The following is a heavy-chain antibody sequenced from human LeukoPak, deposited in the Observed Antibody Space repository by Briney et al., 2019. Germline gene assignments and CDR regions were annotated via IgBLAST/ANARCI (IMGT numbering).Heavy chain of an antibody. CDR1: GGSISTYY. Sequence: ETLSLTCTVSGGSISTYYWSWIRQPPGKGLEWIGYIDYSGSTNYNPSLKSRVTISVDTSKNQFSLKLRSVTAANTAVYYCARNYMGYAFDIWGQGTMVTVSS. J-gene: IGHJ3*02. CDR3: ARNYMGYAFDI. CDR2: IDYSGST. D-gene: IGHD1-7*01. V-gene: IGHV4-59*01.